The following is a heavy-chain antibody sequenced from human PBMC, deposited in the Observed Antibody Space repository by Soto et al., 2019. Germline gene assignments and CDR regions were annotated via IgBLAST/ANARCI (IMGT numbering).Heavy chain of an antibody. J-gene: IGHJ4*01. D-gene: IGHD6-13*01. V-gene: IGHV5-10-1*01. Sequence: GESLKISCTASGYSFSAYWITWVRQMPGKGLEWMGRIDPSDSYTIYSPSFHGRVTISTDKSITTAYLQWSSLKASDTAMYYCAREFRSLFQFDYWGPGTLVTVSS. CDR1: GYSFSAYW. CDR3: AREFRSLFQFDY. CDR2: IDPSDSYT.